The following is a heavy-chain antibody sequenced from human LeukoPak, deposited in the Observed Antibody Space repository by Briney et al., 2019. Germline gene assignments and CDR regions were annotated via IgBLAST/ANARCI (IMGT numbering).Heavy chain of an antibody. Sequence: ASVKVSCKASGGTFSSYAISWVRQAPGQGLEWMGGIIPIFVTANYAQKFQGRVTITADESTSTAYMELSSLRSEDTAVYYCARTQTYGDYDYWGQGTLVTVSS. CDR3: ARTQTYGDYDY. CDR2: IIPIFVTA. V-gene: IGHV1-69*13. D-gene: IGHD4-17*01. CDR1: GGTFSSYA. J-gene: IGHJ4*02.